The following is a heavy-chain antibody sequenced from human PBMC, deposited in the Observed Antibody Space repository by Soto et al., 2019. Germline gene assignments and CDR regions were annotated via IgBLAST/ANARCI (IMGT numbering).Heavy chain of an antibody. D-gene: IGHD2-15*01. CDR3: SRIDNGGNLDY. V-gene: IGHV3-33*01. CDR2: IWYDGSNK. Sequence: QVQLVESGGGVVQPGRSLRLSCAASGFTFSSYGMHWVRQAPGKGLDWVAVIWYDGSNKYYADSMKGRFTISRDNSKNTLYLQMNSLRAEDTAVYCCSRIDNGGNLDYWGQGTLVTVSS. J-gene: IGHJ4*02. CDR1: GFTFSSYG.